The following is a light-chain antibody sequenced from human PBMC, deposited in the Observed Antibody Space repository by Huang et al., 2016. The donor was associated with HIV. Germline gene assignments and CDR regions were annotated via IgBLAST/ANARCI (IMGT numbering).Light chain of an antibody. V-gene: IGKV3-11*01. CDR2: DTS. J-gene: IGKJ4*01. CDR3: QQRYNWPAT. Sequence: EIVLTQSPATLSLSPGEIATLSCRTSQSVRSFLAWYQQKPGQAPRLLIYDTSNRATGIPARFSGSGSGTDFTLTISSLEPEDFAVYYCQQRYNWPATFGGGTKVEIK. CDR1: QSVRSF.